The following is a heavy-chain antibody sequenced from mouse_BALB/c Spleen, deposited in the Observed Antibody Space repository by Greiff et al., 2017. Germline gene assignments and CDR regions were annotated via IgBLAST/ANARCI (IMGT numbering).Heavy chain of an antibody. J-gene: IGHJ4*01. CDR1: GYTFTSYW. CDR3: AHGAGDY. CDR2: INPSTGYT. Sequence: VKLMESGAELAKPGASVKMSCKASGYTFTSYWMHWVKQRPGQGLEWIGYINPSTGYTEYNQKFKDKATLTADKSSSTAYMQLSSLTSEDSAVYYCAHGAGDYWGQGTSVTVSS. V-gene: IGHV1-7*01.